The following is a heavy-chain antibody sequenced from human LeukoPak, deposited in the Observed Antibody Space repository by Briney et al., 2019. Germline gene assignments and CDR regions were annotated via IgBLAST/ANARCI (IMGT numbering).Heavy chain of an antibody. D-gene: IGHD1-26*01. CDR3: VRVVGWELLDY. CDR1: GYNFTGYY. V-gene: IGHV1-2*02. Sequence: GASVKVSCKPSGYNFTGYYMHWVRQAPGQGLEWMGWINPNSGGTNYAQNFQGRVTMTRDTSISTAYMEVSRLKSDDTAAYYCVRVVGWELLDYWGQGTLVTVSS. CDR2: INPNSGGT. J-gene: IGHJ4*02.